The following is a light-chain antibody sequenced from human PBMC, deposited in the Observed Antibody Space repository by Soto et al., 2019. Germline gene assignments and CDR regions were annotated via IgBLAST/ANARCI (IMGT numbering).Light chain of an antibody. CDR1: QGSSNY. V-gene: IGKV1-27*01. Sequence: DIQMTQSPSSLSASVGHRVTITCRASQGSSNYLAWYQQIPGKVPKLLISAASTLQSGVQSRFSGSGSGTDFTLTISSLQPEDVATYYCQKYTNVPAFGGGTKVEIK. CDR2: AAS. CDR3: QKYTNVPA. J-gene: IGKJ4*01.